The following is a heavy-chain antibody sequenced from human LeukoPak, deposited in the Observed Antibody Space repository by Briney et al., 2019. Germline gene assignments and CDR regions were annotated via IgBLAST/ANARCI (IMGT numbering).Heavy chain of an antibody. CDR3: ARDPRYGGNPSFDY. V-gene: IGHV4-34*01. Sequence: SETLSLTCGVYGGSFSGYYWSWIRQPPGKGLEWIGEINHSGSTNYNPSLKSRVTISVDTSKNQFSLKVSSVTAADTAVYYCARDPRYGGNPSFDYWGQGTLVTVSS. J-gene: IGHJ4*02. CDR2: INHSGST. D-gene: IGHD4-23*01. CDR1: GGSFSGYY.